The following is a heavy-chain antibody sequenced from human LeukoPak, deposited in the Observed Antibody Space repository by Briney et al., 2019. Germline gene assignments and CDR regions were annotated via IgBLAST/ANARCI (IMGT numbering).Heavy chain of an antibody. D-gene: IGHD3-3*01. CDR1: GGSFSGYY. J-gene: IGHJ4*02. CDR2: INHSGST. V-gene: IGHV4-34*01. Sequence: SETLSLTCAVYGGSFSGYYWSWIRQPPGKGLEWIGEINHSGSTNYNPSLKSRVTISVDTSKNQFSLKLSSVTAADTAVYYCARRRLFLEWHGIDYWGQGTLVTVSS. CDR3: ARRRLFLEWHGIDY.